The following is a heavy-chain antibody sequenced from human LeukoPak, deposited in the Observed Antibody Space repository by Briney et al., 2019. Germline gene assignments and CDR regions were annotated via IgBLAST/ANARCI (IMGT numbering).Heavy chain of an antibody. Sequence: QPGRSLRLSCAASGFTFSSYGMHWVRQAPGKGLEWVAVISYDGSNKYYADSVKGRFTISRDNSKNTLYLQMNSLRAEDTAVYYCARVWGGAITHHNNWFDPWGQGTLVTVSS. CDR1: GFTFSSYG. V-gene: IGHV3-30*03. D-gene: IGHD4/OR15-4a*01. CDR3: ARVWGGAITHHNNWFDP. J-gene: IGHJ5*02. CDR2: ISYDGSNK.